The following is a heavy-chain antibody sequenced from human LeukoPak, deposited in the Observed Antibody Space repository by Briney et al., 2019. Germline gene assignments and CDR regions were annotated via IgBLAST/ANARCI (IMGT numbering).Heavy chain of an antibody. CDR2: IYYSGST. D-gene: IGHD6-13*01. V-gene: IGHV4-39*01. Sequence: PSETLSLTCTVSGGSISSSSSYWGWIRQPPGKGLEWIGNIYYSGSTYYNASLKSRVTISVDTSKNQFSLKLSSVTATDTAVYYCAGLSRSYSNPPPYFDYWGQGTLVTVSS. CDR3: AGLSRSYSNPPPYFDY. CDR1: GGSISSSSSY. J-gene: IGHJ4*02.